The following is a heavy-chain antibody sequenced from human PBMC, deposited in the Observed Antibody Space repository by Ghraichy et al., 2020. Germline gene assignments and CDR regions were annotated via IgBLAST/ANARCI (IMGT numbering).Heavy chain of an antibody. CDR1: GGSISSSSYY. CDR3: AIHRSYGGVATFLDY. Sequence: SETLSLTCTVSGGSISSSSYYWGWIRQPPGKGLEWIGSIYYSGSTYYKPSLKSRVTISVDTSKNQFSLKLSSVTAADTAVYYCAIHRSYGGVATFLDYWGQGTLVTVSS. CDR2: IYYSGST. D-gene: IGHD5-12*01. J-gene: IGHJ4*02. V-gene: IGHV4-39*01.